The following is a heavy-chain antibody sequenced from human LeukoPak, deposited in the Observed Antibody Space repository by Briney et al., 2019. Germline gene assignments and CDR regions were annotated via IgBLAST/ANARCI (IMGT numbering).Heavy chain of an antibody. D-gene: IGHD3-22*01. CDR1: GGSISSSNW. Sequence: SETLSLTCAVSGGSISSSNWWSWVRQPPGKGLEWIGEIYHSGSTNYNPSLKSRVTISVDTSKNQFSLKLSSVTAADTAVYYCASIDYDSSGYYFDYWGQGTLVTVSS. CDR3: ASIDYDSSGYYFDY. CDR2: IYHSGST. V-gene: IGHV4-4*02. J-gene: IGHJ4*02.